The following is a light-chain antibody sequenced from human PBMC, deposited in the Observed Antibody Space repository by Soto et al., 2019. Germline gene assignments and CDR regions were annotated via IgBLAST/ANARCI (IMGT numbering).Light chain of an antibody. CDR1: QSVFSS. V-gene: IGKV3-15*01. J-gene: IGKJ1*01. CDR3: QQYHNWPA. Sequence: EIVMTQSPDTLSVSPGERATLSCRASQSVFSSLAGYQQKPGQAPRLLIYGAATRATGIPARFSGSGSGTEFTLTISSLQSEDFAVYYCQQYHNWPAFGQGTKVEIK. CDR2: GAA.